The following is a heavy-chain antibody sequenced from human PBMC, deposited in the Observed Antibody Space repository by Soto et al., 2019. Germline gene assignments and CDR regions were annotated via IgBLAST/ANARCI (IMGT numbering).Heavy chain of an antibody. Sequence: GGSLRLSCAASGFTFSSYSMNWVRQAPGKGLEWVSYISSSSSTIYYADSVKVRFTISRDNAKNSLYLQMNSLRDEDTAVYYCARDAGYCSGGRCYGYYYGTDVWGQGTTVTVSS. D-gene: IGHD2-15*01. CDR2: ISSSSSTI. V-gene: IGHV3-48*02. J-gene: IGHJ6*02. CDR3: ARDAGYCSGGRCYGYYYGTDV. CDR1: GFTFSSYS.